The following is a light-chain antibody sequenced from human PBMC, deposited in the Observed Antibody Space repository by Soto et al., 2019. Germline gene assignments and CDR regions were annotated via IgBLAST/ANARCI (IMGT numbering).Light chain of an antibody. Sequence: ETVLTQSPATLSLSPGERATLSCRATQSVDTKLVWYQQRPGQAPRLLIYDASNRDTGIPARFSGSGSGTDFTLTISSLEHEDCAVYYCQQRSNWPPLTFGGGTKVEIK. CDR1: QSVDTK. V-gene: IGKV3-11*01. CDR2: DAS. CDR3: QQRSNWPPLT. J-gene: IGKJ4*01.